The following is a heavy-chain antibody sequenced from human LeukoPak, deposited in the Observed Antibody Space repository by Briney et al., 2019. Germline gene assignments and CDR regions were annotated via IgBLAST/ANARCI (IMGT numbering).Heavy chain of an antibody. Sequence: GGSLRLSCAASGFTFSSYAMSWVRQAPGKGLEWVSAISGSGARTYYADSVKGRFTISRDNSKNTLYLQMNSLRVEDTAVYYCAKGRGQGFDYWGQGTLVTVSS. CDR1: GFTFSSYA. J-gene: IGHJ4*02. D-gene: IGHD3-10*01. V-gene: IGHV3-23*01. CDR3: AKGRGQGFDY. CDR2: ISGSGART.